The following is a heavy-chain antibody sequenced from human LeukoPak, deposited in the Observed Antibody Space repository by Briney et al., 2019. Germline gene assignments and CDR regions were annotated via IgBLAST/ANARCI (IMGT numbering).Heavy chain of an antibody. CDR3: ARDPNSAL. Sequence: SETLSLTCIVSGGSVSSGSYYWSWIRQPAGKGLEWIGRIYTSGSTNYNYNPSLKSRVTMSVDTSKNQFSLKLSSVTAADTAVYYCARDPNSALWGQGTLVTVSS. CDR1: GGSVSSGSYY. V-gene: IGHV4-61*02. J-gene: IGHJ4*02. D-gene: IGHD2-21*01. CDR2: IYTSGST.